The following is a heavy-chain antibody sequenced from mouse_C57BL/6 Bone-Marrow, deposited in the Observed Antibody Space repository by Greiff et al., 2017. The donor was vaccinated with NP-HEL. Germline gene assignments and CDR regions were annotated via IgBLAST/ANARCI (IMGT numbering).Heavy chain of an antibody. Sequence: VQLQQSGPELVKPGASVKISCKASGYTFTDYYMNWVKQSHGKSLEWIGDINPNNGGTSYNQKFKGKATLTVDKSSSTAYMELRSLTSEDSAVYYCARDYYSNFHAMDYWGQGTSVTVSS. J-gene: IGHJ4*01. CDR1: GYTFTDYY. CDR3: ARDYYSNFHAMDY. D-gene: IGHD2-5*01. CDR2: INPNNGGT. V-gene: IGHV1-26*01.